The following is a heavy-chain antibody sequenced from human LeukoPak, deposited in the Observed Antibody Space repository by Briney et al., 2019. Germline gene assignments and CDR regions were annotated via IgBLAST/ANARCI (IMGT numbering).Heavy chain of an antibody. J-gene: IGHJ4*02. CDR1: GFTFSAYA. D-gene: IGHD5-12*01. Sequence: GGSLRLSCEASGFTFSAYAMTWVRQAPGKGLEWVAVISYDGSNKYYADSVKGRFTVSRDNSKNTVYLQMNSLRPDDTALYYCARALIVATGGIDYWGQGTLVTVSS. CDR3: ARALIVATGGIDY. V-gene: IGHV3-30-3*01. CDR2: ISYDGSNK.